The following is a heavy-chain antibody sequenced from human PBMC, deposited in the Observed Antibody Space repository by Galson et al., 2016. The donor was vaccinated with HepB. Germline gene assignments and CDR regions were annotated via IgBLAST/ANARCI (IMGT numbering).Heavy chain of an antibody. D-gene: IGHD6-6*01. CDR3: VGGEARPGDWYFDL. CDR1: GFTFSSYD. V-gene: IGHV3-13*01. Sequence: SLRLSCAASGFTFSSYDMHWVRQATGKGLEWVSTIGTAGDTYYPGSVKGRFTLSRENAKNSLYLQMNSLRAGYTAVYYCVGGEARPGDWYFDLWGRGTLVTVSS. CDR2: IGTAGDT. J-gene: IGHJ2*01.